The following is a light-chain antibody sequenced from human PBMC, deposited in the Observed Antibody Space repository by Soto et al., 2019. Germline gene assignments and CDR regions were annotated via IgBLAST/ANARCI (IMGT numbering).Light chain of an antibody. CDR2: GTS. CDR1: QSVSSGY. CDR3: QQYGSSPIT. J-gene: IGKJ5*01. V-gene: IGKV3-20*01. Sequence: EIGLTNSPGTLSLSLWEIATLSCRASQSVSSGYLSWYQQKPGQAPRLLIHGTSDRATGIPPRFSGSGSGTDFTLTISRLEPEDFAVYYCQQYGSSPITFGQATRLEIK.